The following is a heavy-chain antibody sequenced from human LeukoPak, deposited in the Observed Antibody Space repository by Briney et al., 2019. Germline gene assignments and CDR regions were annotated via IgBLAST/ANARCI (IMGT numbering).Heavy chain of an antibody. Sequence: GGSLRLSCAASGFTFSSYGMHWVRQAPGKGLEWVSAISGSGGSTYYADSVKGRFTISRDNSKNTLYLQMNSLRAEDTAVYYCAKGTVVVTASDAFDIWGQGTMVTVSS. CDR3: AKGTVVVTASDAFDI. J-gene: IGHJ3*02. V-gene: IGHV3-23*01. CDR2: ISGSGGST. D-gene: IGHD2-21*02. CDR1: GFTFSSYG.